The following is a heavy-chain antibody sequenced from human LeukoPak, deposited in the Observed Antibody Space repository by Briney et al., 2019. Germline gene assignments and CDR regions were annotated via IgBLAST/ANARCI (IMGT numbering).Heavy chain of an antibody. J-gene: IGHJ4*02. CDR1: GFTFSDYY. CDR2: ISSSGSTI. V-gene: IGHV3-11*01. Sequence: GGSLRLSCAASGFTFSDYYMSWIRQAPGKGLEWVSYISSSGSTIYYADSVKGRFTISRDNSKDTLYLQMDGLRAEDTAIYYCAKVYTTGWSYFDYWGQGILVTVSS. D-gene: IGHD6-19*01. CDR3: AKVYTTGWSYFDY.